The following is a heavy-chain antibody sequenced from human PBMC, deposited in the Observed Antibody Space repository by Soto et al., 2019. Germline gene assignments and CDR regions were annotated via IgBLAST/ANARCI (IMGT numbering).Heavy chain of an antibody. J-gene: IGHJ6*02. V-gene: IGHV1-18*01. CDR1: GYTFTRSG. CDR2: ISTYNGDT. Sequence: ASVKVSCKASGYTFTRSGISWVRQAPGQGLEWMGWISTYNGDTNYAQTFQGRVTMTTDTSTSTVYMELRSLRSDETAVYYCAREGVAPYYYYGVDVWGQGTPVTVSS. D-gene: IGHD5-12*01. CDR3: AREGVAPYYYYGVDV.